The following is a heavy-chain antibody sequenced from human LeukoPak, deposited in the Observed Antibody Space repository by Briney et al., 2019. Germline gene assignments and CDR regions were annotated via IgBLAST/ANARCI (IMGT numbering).Heavy chain of an antibody. Sequence: PSETLSLTCTVSGDSITSGGQYWNWLRQRPGKGLEWIAYIYNGVPTSYNPSLRSRVTVSADTSKNQFSLTVNSVTAADTAVYYCAGHKRAQQLMHDSSFDPWGQGTLVTVSS. J-gene: IGHJ5*02. CDR3: AGHKRAQQLMHDSSFDP. V-gene: IGHV4-31*03. CDR1: GDSITSGGQY. D-gene: IGHD6-13*01. CDR2: IYNGVPT.